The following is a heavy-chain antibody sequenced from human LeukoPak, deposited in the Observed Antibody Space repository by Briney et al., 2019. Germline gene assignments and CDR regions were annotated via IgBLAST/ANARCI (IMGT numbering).Heavy chain of an antibody. J-gene: IGHJ4*02. V-gene: IGHV4-34*01. D-gene: IGHD3-22*01. CDR2: INHSGST. Sequence: PSETLSLTRAVYGGSFSGYYWSWIRHPPGKGLEWIGEINHSGSTNYNPALKSRVTISVDTAKNQFPLKLSSVTAADTAVYYCARGPEDYYVSSGYSPFDYWGQGTLVTVSS. CDR1: GGSFSGYY. CDR3: ARGPEDYYVSSGYSPFDY.